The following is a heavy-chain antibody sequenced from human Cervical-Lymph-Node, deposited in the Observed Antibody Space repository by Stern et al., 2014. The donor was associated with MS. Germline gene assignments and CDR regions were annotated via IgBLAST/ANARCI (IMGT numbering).Heavy chain of an antibody. Sequence: VPLVVSGGGVVQPGRSLRLSCAASGFTFSSYGMHWVRQAPGTGLEWVAVISYDGSNQYYAASVKGRFTISRDNSKNALYLQMNSLRAEDTAVYYCAKDLGGSYYHYYYGMDVWGQGTTVTVSS. J-gene: IGHJ6*02. CDR3: AKDLGGSYYHYYYGMDV. CDR2: ISYDGSNQ. V-gene: IGHV3-30*18. D-gene: IGHD1-26*01. CDR1: GFTFSSYG.